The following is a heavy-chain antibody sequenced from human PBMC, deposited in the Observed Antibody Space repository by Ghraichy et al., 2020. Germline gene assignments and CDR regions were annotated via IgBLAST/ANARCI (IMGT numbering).Heavy chain of an antibody. CDR1: GFTFSSYA. J-gene: IGHJ4*02. D-gene: IGHD3-16*01. CDR3: AKDPDYLIEPVGTTFDH. V-gene: IGHV3-23*01. CDR2: ISGSGAGT. Sequence: GGSLRLSCAASGFTFSSYAMSWVRQLPGEGLEWVSSISGSGAGTYYADSVKGRFTISRDNSKNTLYLQMNSLRAEDTAVYYCAKDPDYLIEPVGTTFDHWGQGTLVTVSS.